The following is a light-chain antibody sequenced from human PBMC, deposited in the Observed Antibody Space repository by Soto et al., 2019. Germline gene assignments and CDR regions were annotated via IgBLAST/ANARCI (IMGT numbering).Light chain of an antibody. CDR2: GNS. CDR3: QSYDSSLSGSVV. Sequence: QSVLTQPPSVSGAPGQRVTISCTGSSSNIGAGYDVHWYQQLPGTAPKLLIYGNSNRPSGVPDRFSGSKSGTSASLAITGLQAGDDADYYCQSYDSSLSGSVVFGGGTKVTVL. CDR1: SSNIGAGYD. J-gene: IGLJ2*01. V-gene: IGLV1-40*01.